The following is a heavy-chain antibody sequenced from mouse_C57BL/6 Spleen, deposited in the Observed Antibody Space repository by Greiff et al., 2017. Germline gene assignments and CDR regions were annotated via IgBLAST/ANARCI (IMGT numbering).Heavy chain of an antibody. D-gene: IGHD2-4*01. J-gene: IGHJ4*01. CDR3: ARSVGYDCDEGYYALDY. Sequence: QVQLQQPGAELVKPGASVKLSCKASGYTFTSYWMHWVKQRPGRGLEWIGRIDPNSGGTKYNEKFKSKATLTVDKPSSTAYMQLSSLTSEDSAVYYCARSVGYDCDEGYYALDYWGQGTSVTVSS. CDR1: GYTFTSYW. CDR2: IDPNSGGT. V-gene: IGHV1-72*01.